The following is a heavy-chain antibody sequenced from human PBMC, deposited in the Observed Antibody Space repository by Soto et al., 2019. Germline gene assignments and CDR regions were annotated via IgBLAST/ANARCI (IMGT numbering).Heavy chain of an antibody. Sequence: EVQLVESGGGLVQPGGSLRLSCAASGFTFSSYWMHWVRQAPGKGLVWVSRINSDGSSTSYADSVKGRFTISRDNAKNTLYLQMNSLRAEDTAVYYCATGRIRYFDWDGMDVWGQGTTVTVSS. J-gene: IGHJ6*02. CDR1: GFTFSSYW. CDR3: ATGRIRYFDWDGMDV. D-gene: IGHD3-9*01. V-gene: IGHV3-74*01. CDR2: INSDGSST.